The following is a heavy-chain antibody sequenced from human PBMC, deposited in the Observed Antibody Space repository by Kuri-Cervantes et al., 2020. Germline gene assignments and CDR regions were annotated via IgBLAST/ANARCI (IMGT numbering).Heavy chain of an antibody. Sequence: GESLKSSCATSGFIFSTYNMNWVRQAPGKGLEWVGSISSSSRYIYYADSVKGRFTISRDNAKNSLFLQMNSLRAEDTAVYYCARDTYSSGWYGDYYYYMDVWGKGTTVTVSS. CDR1: GFIFSTYN. CDR2: ISSSSRYI. CDR3: ARDTYSSGWYGDYYYYMDV. V-gene: IGHV3-21*06. J-gene: IGHJ6*03. D-gene: IGHD6-19*01.